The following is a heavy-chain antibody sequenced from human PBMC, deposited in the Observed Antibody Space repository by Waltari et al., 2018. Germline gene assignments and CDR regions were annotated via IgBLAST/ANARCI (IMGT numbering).Heavy chain of an antibody. CDR2: IYYSGST. J-gene: IGHJ6*02. CDR3: ARNHEYSSSWSVYGMDV. CDR1: GGSISSYY. D-gene: IGHD6-6*01. V-gene: IGHV4-59*01. Sequence: QVQLQESGPGLVKPSETLSLTCTVSGGSISSYYWSWIRQPPGKGLEWIGYIYYSGSTNYNPSLKRRVTISVDTSKNQFSLKLSSVTAADTAVYYCARNHEYSSSWSVYGMDVWGQGTTVTVSS.